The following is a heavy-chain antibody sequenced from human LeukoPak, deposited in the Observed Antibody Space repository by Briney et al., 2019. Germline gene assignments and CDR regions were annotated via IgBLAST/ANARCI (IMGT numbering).Heavy chain of an antibody. Sequence: SETLSLTCAVYGGSFSGYYWSWIRQPPGKGLEWIGEINHSGSTNYNPSLKSRVTISVDTSKNQFSLKLSSVTAADTAVYYCAAYSSYDYDEYYFDYWGQGTLVTVSS. CDR1: GGSFSGYY. V-gene: IGHV4-34*01. CDR2: INHSGST. CDR3: AAYSSYDYDEYYFDY. J-gene: IGHJ4*02. D-gene: IGHD5-12*01.